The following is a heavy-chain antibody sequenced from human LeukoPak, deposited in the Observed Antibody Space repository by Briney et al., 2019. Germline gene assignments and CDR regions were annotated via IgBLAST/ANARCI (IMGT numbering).Heavy chain of an antibody. CDR3: AKDGYCSSTSCLNWFDP. CDR1: GFTFSSYA. V-gene: IGHV3-23*01. CDR2: ISGSGGST. D-gene: IGHD2-2*03. J-gene: IGHJ5*02. Sequence: SGGSLRLSCAASGFTFSSYAMSWVRQALGKGLEWVSAISGSGGSTYYADSVKGRFTISRDNSKNTLYLQMNSLRAEDTAVYYCAKDGYCSSTSCLNWFDPWGQGTLVTVSS.